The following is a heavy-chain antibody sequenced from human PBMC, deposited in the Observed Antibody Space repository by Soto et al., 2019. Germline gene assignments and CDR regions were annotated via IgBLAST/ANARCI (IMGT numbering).Heavy chain of an antibody. CDR1: GYTFTTYG. J-gene: IGHJ4*02. Sequence: QVQLVQSEAEVKKPGASVKVSCKASGYTFTTYGISWVRQAPGQGLEWMGWLSVYNGNTYYAQNFQGRVTVTTDTSTSTAYMELRSLRSDDTAVYYCGRGRPHDYWGQGTLVTVSS. CDR3: GRGRPHDY. V-gene: IGHV1-18*01. CDR2: LSVYNGNT.